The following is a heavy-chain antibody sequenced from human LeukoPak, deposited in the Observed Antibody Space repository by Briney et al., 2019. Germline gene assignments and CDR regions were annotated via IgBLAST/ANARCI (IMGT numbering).Heavy chain of an antibody. CDR1: GFTFSSYA. V-gene: IGHV3-30-3*01. J-gene: IGHJ5*02. D-gene: IGHD6-19*01. CDR2: ISYAGSNK. CDR3: AREISRSSVKFGSSGRFDP. Sequence: GGSLRLSCAASGFTFSSYAMHWVRQAPGKGLEWVAVISYAGSNKYYADSVKGRFTISRDNSKNTLYLQMNSLRAEDTAVYYCAREISRSSVKFGSSGRFDPWGQGTLVTVSS.